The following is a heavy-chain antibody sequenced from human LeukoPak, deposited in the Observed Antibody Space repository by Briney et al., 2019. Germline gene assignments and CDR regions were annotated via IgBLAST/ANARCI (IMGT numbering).Heavy chain of an antibody. CDR2: IIPTLDVA. V-gene: IGHV1-69*04. Sequence: SVKVSCKASGDNFSSYVITWVRQAPGQGLEWMGRIIPTLDVANFAQKFKGRVTITADKFTNTAHLELSSLRSEDTAVYYCARLNSSGYYFYWFDPWGQGTLVTVSS. CDR3: ARLNSSGYYFYWFDP. CDR1: GDNFSSYV. D-gene: IGHD3-22*01. J-gene: IGHJ5*02.